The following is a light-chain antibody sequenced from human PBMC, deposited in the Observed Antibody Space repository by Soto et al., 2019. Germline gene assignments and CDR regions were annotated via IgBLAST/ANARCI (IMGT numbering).Light chain of an antibody. Sequence: ALTHPASVSGSPGQSITISCSGTSNDVGAYNFVSWYQQHPGRAPKLILYDVTSRPSNVSIRFSGYKSGNTASLSISGLRPEDEADYFCSSYTRTATRYVFGSGTKVTVL. J-gene: IGLJ1*01. V-gene: IGLV2-14*03. CDR2: DVT. CDR3: SSYTRTATRYV. CDR1: SNDVGAYNF.